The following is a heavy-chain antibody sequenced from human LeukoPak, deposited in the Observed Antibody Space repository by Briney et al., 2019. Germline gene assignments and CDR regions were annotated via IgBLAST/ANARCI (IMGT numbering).Heavy chain of an antibody. CDR1: GFTFSSYA. J-gene: IGHJ4*02. CDR2: ISYDGSNK. D-gene: IGHD3-16*01. Sequence: GGSLRLSCAASGFTFSSYAMHWVRQAPGKGLEWVAVISYDGSNKYYADSVKGRFTISRDNSKNTLYLQMNSLRAEDTAVYYCARASEGLGGLHYFDYWGQGTLVTVSS. V-gene: IGHV3-30-3*01. CDR3: ARASEGLGGLHYFDY.